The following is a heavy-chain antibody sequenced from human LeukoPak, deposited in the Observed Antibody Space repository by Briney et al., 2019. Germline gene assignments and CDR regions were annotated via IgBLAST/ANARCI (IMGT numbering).Heavy chain of an antibody. D-gene: IGHD4-17*01. Sequence: SETLSLTCSVSGYSINNGYYWGWIRQPPGKGLEWIGSIYHSGSTYYNPSLKSRVTISVDTSKNQFSLKLSSVTAADTAVYYCARGYRTTVTTYYFDYWGQGTLVTVSS. J-gene: IGHJ4*02. CDR3: ARGYRTTVTTYYFDY. CDR2: IYHSGST. V-gene: IGHV4-38-2*02. CDR1: GYSINNGYY.